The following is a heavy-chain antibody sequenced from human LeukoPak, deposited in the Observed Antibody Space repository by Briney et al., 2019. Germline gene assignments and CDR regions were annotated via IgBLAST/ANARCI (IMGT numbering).Heavy chain of an antibody. CDR2: ISYDGTNK. D-gene: IGHD6-19*01. V-gene: IGHV3-30-3*01. Sequence: GGSLRLSCAACGFTFRTSAVHWVRQAPGKGLEWVAVISYDGTNKYYADSVKGRFTISRDNSKKTLYLQMNSLRAEDTAVYYCARDSGGSYFDYWGQGTLVTVSS. CDR1: GFTFRTSA. CDR3: ARDSGGSYFDY. J-gene: IGHJ4*02.